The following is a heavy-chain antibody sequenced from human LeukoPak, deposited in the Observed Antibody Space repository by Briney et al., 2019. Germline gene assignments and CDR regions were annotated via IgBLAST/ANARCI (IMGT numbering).Heavy chain of an antibody. CDR3: VRQVGIGRWFLDD. J-gene: IGHJ4*02. D-gene: IGHD3-10*01. CDR2: GFYDGET. Sequence: PSETLSLTCSVSGASISTTDYWWGWIRQPPGKGLEWIGIGFYDGETHYNPSLKGRVSISVDTSKSQFSLKLSSVTAADTAVYYCVRQVGIGRWFLDDWGRGALVTVSS. CDR1: GASISTTDYW. V-gene: IGHV4-39*01.